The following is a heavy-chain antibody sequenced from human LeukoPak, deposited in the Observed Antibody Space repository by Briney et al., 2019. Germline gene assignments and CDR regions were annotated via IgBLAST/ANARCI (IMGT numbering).Heavy chain of an antibody. J-gene: IGHJ5*02. Sequence: GESLRLSCAASGFTFSSYWMSWVRQAPGKGLEWVANIKQDGSEKYYVDSVKGRFTISRDNAKNSLYLQMNSLRAEDTAVYYCARVYYYGSGSYGFDPWGQGTLVTVSS. V-gene: IGHV3-7*01. CDR3: ARVYYYGSGSYGFDP. CDR2: IKQDGSEK. D-gene: IGHD3-10*01. CDR1: GFTFSSYW.